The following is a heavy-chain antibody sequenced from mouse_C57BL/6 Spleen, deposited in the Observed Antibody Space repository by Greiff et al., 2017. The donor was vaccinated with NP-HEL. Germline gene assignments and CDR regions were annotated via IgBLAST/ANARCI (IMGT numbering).Heavy chain of an antibody. CDR1: GYAFSSSW. J-gene: IGHJ4*01. D-gene: IGHD2-2*01. CDR3: AREQEVTTVYYYAMDY. V-gene: IGHV1-82*01. Sequence: VKLQESGPELVKPGASVKISCKASGYAFSSSWMNWVKQRPGKGLEWIGRIYPGDGDTNYNGKFKGKATLTADKSSSTAYMQLSSLTSEDSAVYFCAREQEVTTVYYYAMDYWGQGTSVTVSS. CDR2: IYPGDGDT.